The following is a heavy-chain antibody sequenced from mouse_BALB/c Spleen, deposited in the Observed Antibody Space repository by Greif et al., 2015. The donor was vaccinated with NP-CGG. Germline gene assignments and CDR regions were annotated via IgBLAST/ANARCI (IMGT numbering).Heavy chain of an antibody. CDR1: GYTFISYY. CDR2: INPSNGGA. Sequence: VQLQQSVAELVKPGASVKLSCKASGYTFISYYMYWVKQRPGQGLEWIGEINPSNGGANLNEKFKIKDTLTVDKSSSTVYMHLSSLTSDDSGVYFCTRVRRRDFDFWGQGTTLTVSS. J-gene: IGHJ2*01. D-gene: IGHD2-14*01. V-gene: IGHV1-53*01. CDR3: TRVRRRDFDF.